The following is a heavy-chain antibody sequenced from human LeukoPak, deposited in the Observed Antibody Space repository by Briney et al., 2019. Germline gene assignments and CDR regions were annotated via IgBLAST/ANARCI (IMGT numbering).Heavy chain of an antibody. CDR2: IIPIFGTA. Sequence: ASVKVSCKASGGTFSSYAISWVRQAPGQGLEWMGGIIPIFGTANYAQKFQGRVTITADKSTSTAYMELSSLRSEDTAVYYCARDSNNHYYHSTNYYYMDVWGKGTTVTVSS. CDR1: GGTFSSYA. V-gene: IGHV1-69*06. CDR3: ARDSNNHYYHSTNYYYMDV. J-gene: IGHJ6*03. D-gene: IGHD3-22*01.